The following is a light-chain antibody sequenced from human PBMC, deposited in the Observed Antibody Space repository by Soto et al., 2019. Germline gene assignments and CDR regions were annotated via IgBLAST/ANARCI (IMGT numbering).Light chain of an antibody. CDR2: GAS. V-gene: IGKV3-20*01. J-gene: IGKJ2*01. Sequence: EIVLTQSPGTLSLSPGERATLSCRASQSVSSSYLAWYQQKPGQAPRLLIYGASSRHSCIPDRFSGSRSGTDFNLTISRLEPEDCAVYYCQQYGSSPYTFGQGTKLEIK. CDR3: QQYGSSPYT. CDR1: QSVSSSY.